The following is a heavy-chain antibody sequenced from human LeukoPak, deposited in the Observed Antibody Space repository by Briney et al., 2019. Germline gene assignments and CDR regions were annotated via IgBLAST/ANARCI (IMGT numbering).Heavy chain of an antibody. Sequence: SETLSLTCTVSGGSISSYYWSWIRQPPGKGLEWIGYIYYSGSTNYNPSLKSRVTISVDTSKNQFSLKLSSVTVADTAVYYCARQIVGATFNYYYYMDVWGKGTTVTISS. CDR3: ARQIVGATFNYYYYMDV. J-gene: IGHJ6*03. CDR1: GGSISSYY. D-gene: IGHD1-26*01. CDR2: IYYSGST. V-gene: IGHV4-59*08.